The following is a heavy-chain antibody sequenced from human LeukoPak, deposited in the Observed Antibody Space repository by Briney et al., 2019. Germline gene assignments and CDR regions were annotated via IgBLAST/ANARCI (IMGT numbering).Heavy chain of an antibody. CDR1: GGSISSGGYY. D-gene: IGHD1-26*01. CDR3: ARDRVGASLGGRYNWFDP. CDR2: IYYSGST. V-gene: IGHV4-31*03. J-gene: IGHJ5*02. Sequence: PSQTLSLTCTVSGGSISSGGYYWSWLRQHPGKGLEWIGHIYYSGSTYYNPSLKSRVTISVDTSKNQFSLKLSSVTAADTAVYYCARDRVGASLGGRYNWFDPWGQGTLVTVSS.